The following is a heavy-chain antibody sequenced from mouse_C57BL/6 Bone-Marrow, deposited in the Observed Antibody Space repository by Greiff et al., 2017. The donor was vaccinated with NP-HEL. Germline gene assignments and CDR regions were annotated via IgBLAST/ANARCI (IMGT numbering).Heavy chain of an antibody. CDR2: INPNNGGT. Sequence: EVQLQQSGPELVKPGASVKISCKASGYTFTDYYMNWVKQSHGKSLEWIGDINPNNGGTSYNQKFKGKATLTVDKYSSTAYMELRSLTSEDSAVYYCARKTTTVPSYYFDYWGQGTTLTVSS. V-gene: IGHV1-26*01. J-gene: IGHJ2*01. D-gene: IGHD1-1*01. CDR1: GYTFTDYY. CDR3: ARKTTTVPSYYFDY.